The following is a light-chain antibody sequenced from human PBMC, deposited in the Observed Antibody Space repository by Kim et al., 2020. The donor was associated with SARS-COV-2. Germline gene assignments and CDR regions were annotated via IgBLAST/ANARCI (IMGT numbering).Light chain of an antibody. Sequence: ATINCKSSQTVLYVANNQNYLAWYQQKPGQPPKLLIYWGSTRESGVPERFSGSGSGTDFSLTISSLQDEDVAVYYCHQYYDTPLTFGGGTKVDIK. CDR3: HQYYDTPLT. CDR2: WGS. CDR1: QTVLYVANNQNY. V-gene: IGKV4-1*01. J-gene: IGKJ4*01.